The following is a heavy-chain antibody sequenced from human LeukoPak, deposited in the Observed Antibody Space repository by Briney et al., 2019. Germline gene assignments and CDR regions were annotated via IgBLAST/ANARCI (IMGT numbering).Heavy chain of an antibody. CDR2: IYTSGST. CDR3: ARSRYSSGTYYFDY. V-gene: IGHV4-61*02. Sequence: PSETLSLTCTVSGGSISSGSYYWSWIRQPAGKGLEWIGRIYTSGSTNYNPSLKSRVTISVDTSKNQFSLKLSSVTAADTAVYYCARSRYSSGTYYFDYWGQGTLVTVSS. J-gene: IGHJ4*02. D-gene: IGHD3-10*01. CDR1: GGSISSGSYY.